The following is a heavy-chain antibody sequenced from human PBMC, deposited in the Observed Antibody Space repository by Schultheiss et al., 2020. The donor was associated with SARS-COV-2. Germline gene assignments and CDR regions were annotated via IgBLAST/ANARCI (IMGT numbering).Heavy chain of an antibody. D-gene: IGHD6-13*01. CDR1: GFTFSSYA. CDR2: ISSSSSYI. CDR3: ARDGGSWYLSGYYFDY. V-gene: IGHV3-21*01. J-gene: IGHJ4*02. Sequence: GGSLRLSCAASGFTFSSYAMSWVRQAPGKGLEWVSSISSSSSYIYYADSVKGRFTISRDNSKNTLYLQMNSLRAEDTAVYYCARDGGSWYLSGYYFDYWGQGTLVTVSS.